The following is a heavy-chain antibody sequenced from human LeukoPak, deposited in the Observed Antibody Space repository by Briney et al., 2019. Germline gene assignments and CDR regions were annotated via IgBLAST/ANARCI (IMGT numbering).Heavy chain of an antibody. D-gene: IGHD3-16*01. CDR2: IIPMFGAP. V-gene: IGHV1-69*13. J-gene: IGHJ6*02. CDR1: GDSFSNYG. Sequence: SVKVSCKASGDSFSNYGFSWVRQAPGQGLEWMGGIIPMFGAPNYAQRFRGRVTITAGAFTSTVYMELSSLTSDDTAVYYCARDAGGTYRSYYALHVWGQGTTVTVS. CDR3: ARDAGGTYRSYYALHV.